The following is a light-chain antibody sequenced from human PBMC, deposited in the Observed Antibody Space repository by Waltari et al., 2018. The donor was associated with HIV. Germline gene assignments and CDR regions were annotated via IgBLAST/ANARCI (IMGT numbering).Light chain of an antibody. J-gene: IGLJ3*02. CDR3: SSYTDSSTWV. V-gene: IGLV2-14*01. Sequence: QSAVTHPASVSGSPGPPIIISCTGTSSTVGGFDYVSWYQQHPATPPKLMVFEVTNRPSGVSNRFSGSKSGNTASLTISGLQAEDEADYYCSSYTDSSTWVFGGGTKLTVL. CDR2: EVT. CDR1: SSTVGGFDY.